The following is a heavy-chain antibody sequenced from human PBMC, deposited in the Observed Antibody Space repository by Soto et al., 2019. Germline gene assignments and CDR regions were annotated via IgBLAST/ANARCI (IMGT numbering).Heavy chain of an antibody. V-gene: IGHV4-59*01. J-gene: IGHJ6*02. CDR1: GGSISSYY. Sequence: SETLSLTCTVSGGSISSYYWSWIRQPPEKKLEWIGYIYYSGSTNYNPSLKSRVTISVDTSKNQFSLKLRSYDTAVYYCARDQSFDRSYYYGIDVWGQGNTVTVSS. CDR3: ARDQSFDRSYYYGIDV. D-gene: IGHD3-10*01. CDR2: IYYSGST.